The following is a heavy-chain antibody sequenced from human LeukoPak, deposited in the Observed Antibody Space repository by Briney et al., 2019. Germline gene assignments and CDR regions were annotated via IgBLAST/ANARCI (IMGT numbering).Heavy chain of an antibody. CDR3: ARSPAAVQAASPDDAFDI. V-gene: IGHV3-21*01. Sequence: GGSLRLSCAASGFTFSNYSMNWVRQAPGKRLEWVSSISSSDSYIPYADSVKGRFTISRDNAKNSLYLQMNSLRAEDKALYYCARSPAAVQAASPDDAFDIWGPGTMVTVSS. J-gene: IGHJ3*02. CDR1: GFTFSNYS. D-gene: IGHD2-2*01. CDR2: ISSSDSYI.